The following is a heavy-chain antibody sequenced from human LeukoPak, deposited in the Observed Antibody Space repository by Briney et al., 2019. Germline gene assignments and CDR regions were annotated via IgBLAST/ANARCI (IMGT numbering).Heavy chain of an antibody. D-gene: IGHD3-3*01. CDR2: ISYDGSNK. V-gene: IGHV3-30*18. J-gene: IGHJ4*02. CDR1: GFTFSSYG. Sequence: GGSLRLSCAASGFTFSSYGMHWVRQAPGKGLEWAAVISYDGSNKYYADSVEGRFTISRDNSKNTLYLQMNSLRAEDTAVYYCAKNVLRFLEWLFDYWGQGTLVTVSS. CDR3: AKNVLRFLEWLFDY.